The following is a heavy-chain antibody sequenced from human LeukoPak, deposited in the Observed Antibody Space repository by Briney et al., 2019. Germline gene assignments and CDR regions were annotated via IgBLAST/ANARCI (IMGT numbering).Heavy chain of an antibody. CDR2: VNSNGAHT. D-gene: IGHD1-26*01. CDR1: GFTFNNYA. J-gene: IGHJ4*02. CDR3: ARDGGSYLQPTDY. Sequence: GGSLRLSCSASGFTFNNYAMHWVRQAPGKGLEYVSAVNSNGAHTYYADSVKGRFTISRDNSKNTLYLQMSSLRAADTAVYHCARDGGSYLQPTDYWGQGTLVTVSS. V-gene: IGHV3-64D*06.